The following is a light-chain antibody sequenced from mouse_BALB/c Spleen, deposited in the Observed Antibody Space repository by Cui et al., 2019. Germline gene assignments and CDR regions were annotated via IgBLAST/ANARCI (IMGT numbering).Light chain of an antibody. Sequence: HIVLTQSPAIMSASLGESITLTCSASSSVSYMHWYQQKSGTSPKLLIYSTSNLASGVPSRFSGSGSGTFYSLTISSVEAEDAADYYCHQWSSYPWTFGGGTKLEIK. CDR2: STS. V-gene: IGKV4-80*01. J-gene: IGKJ1*01. CDR3: HQWSSYPWT. CDR1: SSVSY.